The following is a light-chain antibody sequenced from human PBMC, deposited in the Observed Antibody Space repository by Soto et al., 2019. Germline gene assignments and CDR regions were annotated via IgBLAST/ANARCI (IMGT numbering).Light chain of an antibody. CDR3: SSYSRRSTYV. V-gene: IGLV2-14*03. Sequence: QSALTQPASVSGSPGQSITISCTGTSXDVGGYNYVSWYQQHPGKAPKLIIYDVSYRPSGVSNRFSGSKSGNTASLTISGLQAEDEADYFCSSYSRRSTYVFGTGTKVTV. CDR2: DVS. CDR1: SXDVGGYNY. J-gene: IGLJ1*01.